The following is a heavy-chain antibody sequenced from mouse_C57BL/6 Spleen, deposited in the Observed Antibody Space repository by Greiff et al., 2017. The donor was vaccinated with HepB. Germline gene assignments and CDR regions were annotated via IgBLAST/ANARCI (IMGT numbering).Heavy chain of an antibody. V-gene: IGHV1-54*01. CDR3: ASDYGSSRFAY. J-gene: IGHJ3*01. D-gene: IGHD1-1*01. CDR1: GYAFTNYL. CDR2: INPGSGGT. Sequence: VQLQQSGAELVRPGTSVKVSCKASGYAFTNYLIEWVKQRPGQGLEWIGVINPGSGGTNYNEKFKGKATLTADKSSSTAYMQLSSLTSEDSAVYFCASDYGSSRFAYCGQGTLVTVSA.